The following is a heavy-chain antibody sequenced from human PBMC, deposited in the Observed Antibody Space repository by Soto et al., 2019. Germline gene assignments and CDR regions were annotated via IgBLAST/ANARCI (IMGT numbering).Heavy chain of an antibody. D-gene: IGHD2-21*02. J-gene: IGHJ4*02. CDR3: ANASLHIVVVTAILGWFDY. CDR1: GFTFSSYG. Sequence: QVQLVESGGGVVQPGRSLRLSCAASGFTFSSYGMHWVRQAPGKGLEWVAVISYDGSNKYYADSVKGRFTISRDNSKNSMYLQMNSLRAEDTAVYYCANASLHIVVVTAILGWFDYWGQGTLVTVSS. CDR2: ISYDGSNK. V-gene: IGHV3-30*18.